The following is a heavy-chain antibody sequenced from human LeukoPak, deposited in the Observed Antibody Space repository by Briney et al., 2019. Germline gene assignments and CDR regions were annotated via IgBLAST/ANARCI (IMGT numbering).Heavy chain of an antibody. D-gene: IGHD5-12*01. J-gene: IGHJ5*02. Sequence: SETLSLTCAVSGGSISSNNWWGWVRQPPGQGLEWIGEIYHSGSPNYNPSLKSRVTISVDKSRNHFSLNLSSVTAADTAVYYCARVASSGYDWYWFDPWGQGTLVTVSS. V-gene: IGHV4-4*02. CDR1: GGSISSNNW. CDR2: IYHSGSP. CDR3: ARVASSGYDWYWFDP.